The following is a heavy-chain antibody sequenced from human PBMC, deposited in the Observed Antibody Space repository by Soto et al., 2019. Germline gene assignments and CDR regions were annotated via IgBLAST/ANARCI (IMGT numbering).Heavy chain of an antibody. CDR1: GYSFTSYW. J-gene: IGHJ6*04. CDR3: ARLRMETITMVSYVMAV. CDR2: IYPGDSDT. D-gene: IGHD3-10*01. V-gene: IGHV5-51*01. Sequence: PGESLKISCKVSGYSFTSYWIGWVRQMPGKGLEWMGIIYPGDSDTRYSPSFQGQVTISADKSISTAYLQWSSLKASDTAMYYCARLRMETITMVSYVMAVWGKGTTVTVSS.